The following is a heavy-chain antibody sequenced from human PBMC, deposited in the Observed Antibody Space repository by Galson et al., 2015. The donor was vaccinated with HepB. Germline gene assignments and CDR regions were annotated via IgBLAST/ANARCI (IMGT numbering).Heavy chain of an antibody. V-gene: IGHV3-33*01. Sequence: SLRLSCAASGFTFSSYGMHWVRQAPGKGLEWVAVIWYDGSNKYYADSVKGRFTISRDNSKNTLYLQMNSLRAEDTAVYYCARDGVVVVPAAISRSAFDIWGQGTMVTVSS. D-gene: IGHD2-2*02. CDR3: ARDGVVVVPAAISRSAFDI. J-gene: IGHJ3*02. CDR1: GFTFSSYG. CDR2: IWYDGSNK.